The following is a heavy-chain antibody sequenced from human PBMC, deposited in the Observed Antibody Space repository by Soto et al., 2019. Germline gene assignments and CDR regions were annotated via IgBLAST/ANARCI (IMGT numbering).Heavy chain of an antibody. CDR2: IRYDGSLK. Sequence: QEQLVESGGGVVQPGRSLTLSCAASGFTFTSYGMHWVRQAPGKGLEWVAFIRYDGSLKYYAEYVKGRFTISRDNSKNTVHLQMNSLRAEDTAVYYCARDTVNLFRCDPPGTLSGGYYKRLCSYAMDVWGQGTTVTVSS. CDR3: ARDTVNLFRCDPPGTLSGGYYKRLCSYAMDV. CDR1: GFTFTSYG. J-gene: IGHJ6*02. D-gene: IGHD3-10*01. V-gene: IGHV3-33*01.